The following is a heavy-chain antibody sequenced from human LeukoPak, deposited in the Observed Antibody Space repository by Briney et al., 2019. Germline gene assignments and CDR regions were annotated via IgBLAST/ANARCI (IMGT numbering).Heavy chain of an antibody. CDR2: IFPIFATA. D-gene: IGHD1-26*01. J-gene: IGHJ4*02. Sequence: GASVKVSCKASGGTFSSYAISWVRQAPGQGLEWMGRIFPIFATANCAQKFQGRVTITADESTSTAYMELSSLGSEDTAVYYCARESGSYEAYFDYWGQGTLVTVSS. CDR1: GGTFSSYA. V-gene: IGHV1-69*15. CDR3: ARESGSYEAYFDY.